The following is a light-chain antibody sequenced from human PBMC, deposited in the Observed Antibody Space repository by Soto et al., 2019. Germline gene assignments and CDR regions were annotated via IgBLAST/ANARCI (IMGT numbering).Light chain of an antibody. J-gene: IGKJ1*01. Sequence: DTQMTQSPSTLSGSVGDRVTITCRASQTISSWLAWYQQKPGKAPKLLIYAASSLQSGVPSRFSGSGSGTDFTLTISSLQPEDFAIYYCQQSYSIPWTFGQGTKVDIK. CDR3: QQSYSIPWT. CDR2: AAS. CDR1: QTISSW. V-gene: IGKV1-39*01.